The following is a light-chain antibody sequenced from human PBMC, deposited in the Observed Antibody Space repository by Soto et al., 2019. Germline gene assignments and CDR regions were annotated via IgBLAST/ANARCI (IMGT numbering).Light chain of an antibody. V-gene: IGLV1-51*02. J-gene: IGLJ2*01. CDR2: EHN. CDR1: NSNIGKNF. CDR3: ATFDSSLYGVV. Sequence: QLVLTQPPSVSAAPGQTVTISCSGSNSNIGKNFVSWYQQRPGAAPKVLIYEHNKRLSGIPDRFSGSKSGTSATLGINGLQTGDEAEYYCATFDSSLYGVVFGGGTKLTVL.